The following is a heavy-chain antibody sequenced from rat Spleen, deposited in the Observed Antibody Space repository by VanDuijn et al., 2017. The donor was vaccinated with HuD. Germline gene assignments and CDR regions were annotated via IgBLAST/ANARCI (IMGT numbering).Heavy chain of an antibody. J-gene: IGHJ2*01. CDR3: ARGNYYSVYLDY. CDR2: IWNTGGT. D-gene: IGHD1-1*01. CDR1: GFSPTSNN. Sequence: QVQLKESGPGLVQPSQTLSLTCTVAGFSPTSNNVHWVRQPPGKGLEWMGVIWNTGGTRYNSALKSRLTISRDTSKNQVYLKMNSLQTEDTTTYYCARGNYYSVYLDYWGQGVMVTVSS. V-gene: IGHV2-41*01.